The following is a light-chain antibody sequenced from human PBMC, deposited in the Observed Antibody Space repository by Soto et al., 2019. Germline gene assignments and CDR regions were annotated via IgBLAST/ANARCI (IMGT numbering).Light chain of an antibody. CDR2: GTS. CDR3: LQDYNYPRT. CDR1: QSIRTG. J-gene: IGKJ1*01. V-gene: IGKV1-6*01. Sequence: AIQMTQSPSSLSASVGDRVTITCRASQSIRTGLGWYQQKPGKAPKLLIYGTSTLQSGDPSRFSGSGSGTEFPLTISSLQPEDFATYFCLQDYNYPRTFGQGTKVEIK.